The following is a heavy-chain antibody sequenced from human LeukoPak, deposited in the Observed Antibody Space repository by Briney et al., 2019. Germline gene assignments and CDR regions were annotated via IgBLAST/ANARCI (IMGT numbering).Heavy chain of an antibody. D-gene: IGHD3-22*01. V-gene: IGHV3-15*01. CDR3: ITFSMIVVVITD. Sequence: GGSLRLSCAASGFTFSNAWMSWVRQAPGKGLEWVGRFKSKSDGGTTDYAAPVKGRFTISRDDSKNTLCLQMNSLKTEDTAVYYCITFSMIVVVITDWGQGTLVTVSS. J-gene: IGHJ4*02. CDR2: FKSKSDGGTT. CDR1: GFTFSNAW.